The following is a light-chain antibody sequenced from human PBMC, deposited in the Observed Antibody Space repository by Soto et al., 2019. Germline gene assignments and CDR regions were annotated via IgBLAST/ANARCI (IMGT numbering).Light chain of an antibody. CDR3: QKYNSPPRT. Sequence: DIPMTQSPSSLSASVGDRVSITCRASQDIANFLAWYQHKAGKVPTLLIYAASTLQSGVPSRFSGSGSGTDFTLTISSLQPEDVATYYCQKYNSPPRTFGQGTKVEV. V-gene: IGKV1-27*01. CDR1: QDIANF. CDR2: AAS. J-gene: IGKJ1*01.